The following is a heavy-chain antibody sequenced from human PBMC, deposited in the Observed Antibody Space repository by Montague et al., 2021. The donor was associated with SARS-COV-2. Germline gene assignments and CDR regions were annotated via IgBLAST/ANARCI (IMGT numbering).Heavy chain of an antibody. J-gene: IGHJ4*02. V-gene: IGHV6-1*01. CDR1: GDSVWSNTSA. CDR3: VRDTGSAQAGFDA. D-gene: IGHD4-17*01. CDR2: TNYRSKWTS. Sequence: CAISGDSVWSNTSACNWIRQSPSGRLACLGGTNYRSKWTSDYATSVQGRISIDPYTSKNQFFLHLRSVTPEDTGVDYCVRDTGSAQAGFDAWGQGALVTVSS.